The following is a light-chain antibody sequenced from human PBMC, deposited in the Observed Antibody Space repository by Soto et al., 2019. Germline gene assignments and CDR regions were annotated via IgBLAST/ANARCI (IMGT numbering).Light chain of an antibody. CDR1: QSVRTK. CDR3: QEYNNWPSMYT. Sequence: EILMTQSPATLSVSPGERATLSCRASQSVRTKLAWYQQKPGQAPRLLIYGASTRATGIPARFSGSGSGTDFTLTISSLQSEDLAVYYCQEYNNWPSMYTFGQGTKLEIK. CDR2: GAS. V-gene: IGKV3-15*01. J-gene: IGKJ2*01.